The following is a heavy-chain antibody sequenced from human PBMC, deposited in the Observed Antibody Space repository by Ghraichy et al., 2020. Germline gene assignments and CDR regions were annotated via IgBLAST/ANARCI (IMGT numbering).Heavy chain of an antibody. Sequence: SETLSLTCTVSGGSISSSSYYWGWIRQPPGKGLEWIGSIYYSGSTYYNPSLKSRVTISVDTSKNQFSLKLSSVTAADTAVYYCARFCSSGWYCDSDYWGQGTLVTVSS. J-gene: IGHJ4*02. V-gene: IGHV4-39*01. D-gene: IGHD6-19*01. CDR3: ARFCSSGWYCDSDY. CDR1: GGSISSSSYY. CDR2: IYYSGST.